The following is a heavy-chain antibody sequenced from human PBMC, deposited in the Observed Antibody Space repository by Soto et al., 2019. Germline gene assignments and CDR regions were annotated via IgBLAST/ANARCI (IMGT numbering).Heavy chain of an antibody. CDR2: ISYDGTNK. CDR3: AKAVPPFVVVTASDY. V-gene: IGHV3-30*18. Sequence: GGSLRLSCAASGFTFRNFGMHWVRQAPGKGLEGVAVISYDGTNKYYADSVKGRFTISRDNSKNTLYLQINSLRAEGTAVYYCAKAVPPFVVVTASDYWGQGTLVTVSS. CDR1: GFTFRNFG. D-gene: IGHD2-21*02. J-gene: IGHJ4*02.